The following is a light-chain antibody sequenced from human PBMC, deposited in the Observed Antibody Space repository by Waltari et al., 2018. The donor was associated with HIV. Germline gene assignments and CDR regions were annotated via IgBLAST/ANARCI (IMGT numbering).Light chain of an antibody. CDR2: RNN. Sequence: QSVLTQPPSASGTPGQRVTIPCSGRSSNIGSTYIYWYQQLPGTAPKLLIYRNNQRPSGVPDRFSGSKSGTSASLAISGLRSEDEADYSCAAWDDSLSGWVFGGGTKLTVL. CDR3: AAWDDSLSGWV. J-gene: IGLJ3*02. CDR1: SSNIGSTY. V-gene: IGLV1-47*01.